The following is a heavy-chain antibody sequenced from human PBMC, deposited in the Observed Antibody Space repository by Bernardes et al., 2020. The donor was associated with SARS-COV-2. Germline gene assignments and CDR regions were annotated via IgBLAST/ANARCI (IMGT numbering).Heavy chain of an antibody. CDR2: TYYRSKWYN. CDR1: GDSVSSNSAA. CDR3: ARDLAVAGNYLGLYYYYGMDV. V-gene: IGHV6-1*01. D-gene: IGHD6-19*01. J-gene: IGHJ6*02. Sequence: SQTLSLTCAISGDSVSSNSAAWNWIRQSPSRGLEWLGRTYYRSKWYNDYAVSVKSRITINPDTSKNQFSLQLNSVTPEDTAVYYCARDLAVAGNYLGLYYYYGMDVWGQGTTVTVSS.